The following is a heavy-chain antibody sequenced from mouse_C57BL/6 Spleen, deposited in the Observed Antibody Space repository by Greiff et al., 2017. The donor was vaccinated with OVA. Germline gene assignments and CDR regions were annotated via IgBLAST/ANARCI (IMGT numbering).Heavy chain of an antibody. J-gene: IGHJ4*01. CDR2: IYPGSGNT. V-gene: IGHV1-66*01. CDR3: ARRITTKAMDY. CDR1: GYSFTSYY. D-gene: IGHD1-1*01. Sequence: VQLVESGPELVKPGASVKISCKASGYSFTSYYIHWVKQRPGQGLEWIGWIYPGSGNTKYNEKFKGKATLTADTSSSTAYMQLSSLTSEDSAVYYCARRITTKAMDYWGQGTSVTVSS.